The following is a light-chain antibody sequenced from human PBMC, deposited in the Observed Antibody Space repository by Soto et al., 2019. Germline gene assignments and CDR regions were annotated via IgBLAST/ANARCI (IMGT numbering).Light chain of an antibody. V-gene: IGKV3-11*01. J-gene: IGKJ1*01. CDR3: QQRSSWPWT. Sequence: EILLTQSPATLSLSPGDRATLSCRASQSVRSYLDWYQQKPGQAPRLLICDATDRATGIPARFSGSGSETDFTLTISSLEPEDFAVYYCQQRSSWPWTFGQGTKVEIK. CDR1: QSVRSY. CDR2: DAT.